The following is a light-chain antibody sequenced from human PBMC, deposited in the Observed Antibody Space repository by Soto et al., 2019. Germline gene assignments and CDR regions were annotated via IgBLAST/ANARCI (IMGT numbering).Light chain of an antibody. CDR1: SSDVGAYNY. CDR2: EVN. CDR3: SSYTSSSTLAYV. J-gene: IGLJ1*01. V-gene: IGLV2-14*01. Sequence: QSALTQPASVSASPGQSITISCTGTSSDVGAYNYVSWYQQHPGKAPKLIVYEVNNRPSGVSDRFSASKSGSTASLTISGLQAEDEADYYCSSYTSSSTLAYVFGTGTKLTVL.